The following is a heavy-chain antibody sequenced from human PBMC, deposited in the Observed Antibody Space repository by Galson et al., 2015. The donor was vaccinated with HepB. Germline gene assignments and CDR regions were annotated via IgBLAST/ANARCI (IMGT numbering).Heavy chain of an antibody. J-gene: IGHJ6*02. D-gene: IGHD3-16*01. CDR3: ARALKSGYYGMDV. CDR1: GFTVSSNY. CDR2: IYSGGST. Sequence: SLRLSCAASGFTVSSNYMSWVRQAPGKGLEWVSVIYSGGSTYYADSVKGRFTISRDNSKNTLYLQMNSLRAEDTAVYYCARALKSGYYGMDVWGQGTTVTVSS. V-gene: IGHV3-66*01.